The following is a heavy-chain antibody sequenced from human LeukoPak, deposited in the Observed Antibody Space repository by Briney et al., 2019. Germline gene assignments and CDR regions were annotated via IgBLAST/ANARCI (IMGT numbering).Heavy chain of an antibody. CDR2: ISYSGST. J-gene: IGHJ4*02. V-gene: IGHV4-59*01. Sequence: KPSETLSLTCTVSGVSINSYYWSWIRQPPGKGLEWIGYISYSGSTNYNPSLKSRVTISLDTSKTQFFLKLSSVTAADTALYYCARGNANWGQGTLVTVSS. CDR1: GVSINSYY. CDR3: ARGNAN.